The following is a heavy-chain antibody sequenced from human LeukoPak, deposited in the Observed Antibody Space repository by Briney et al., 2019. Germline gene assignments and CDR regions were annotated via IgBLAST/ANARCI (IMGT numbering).Heavy chain of an antibody. CDR3: ARSDYYYGSGSYHLGY. Sequence: PSETLSLTCTVSGGSISSYYWSWIRQPPGKGLEWIGYIYTSGSTNYNPSLKSRVTISVDTSKYQFSLKLSSVTAADTAVYYCARSDYYYGSGSYHLGYWGQGTLVTVSS. D-gene: IGHD3-10*01. CDR2: IYTSGST. V-gene: IGHV4-4*09. J-gene: IGHJ4*02. CDR1: GGSISSYY.